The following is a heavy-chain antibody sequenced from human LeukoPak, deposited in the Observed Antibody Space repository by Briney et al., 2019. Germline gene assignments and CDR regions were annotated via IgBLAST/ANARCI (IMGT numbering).Heavy chain of an antibody. CDR1: GDSITNYY. Sequence: PSETLSLTCTVSGDSITNYYWNWIRQPAGKGLEWIGRIHTSGTTNHNSSLKSRVTMSVDTSMNQFSLKLSSVTAAGTAVYYCARLGDSSSSGIDYWGQGTLVTVSS. J-gene: IGHJ4*02. CDR3: ARLGDSSSSGIDY. D-gene: IGHD6-6*01. V-gene: IGHV4-4*07. CDR2: IHTSGTT.